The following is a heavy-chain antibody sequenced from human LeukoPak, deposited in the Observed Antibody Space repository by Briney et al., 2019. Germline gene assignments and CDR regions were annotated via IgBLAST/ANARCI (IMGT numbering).Heavy chain of an antibody. Sequence: GGSPRLSCAASGFTFSTYGMSWVRQAPGKGLEWVSTISGSGGSTYYADSVKGRFTISRDNSKNTLYLQMNSLRAEDTAVYYCAAGYYYGDYWGQGTLVTVSS. CDR1: GFTFSTYG. J-gene: IGHJ4*02. V-gene: IGHV3-23*01. CDR2: ISGSGGST. CDR3: AAGYYYGDY. D-gene: IGHD3-22*01.